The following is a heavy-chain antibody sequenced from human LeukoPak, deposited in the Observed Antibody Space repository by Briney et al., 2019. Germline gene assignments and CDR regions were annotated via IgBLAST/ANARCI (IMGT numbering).Heavy chain of an antibody. Sequence: GGSLRLSWAASGFTFSDYYMSWIRPAPGKGLEWVSYISSSSSYTNYADSVKGRFTISRDNAKNSLYLQMNSLRAEDTAVYYCARDGSGSYLELDYWGQGTLVTVSS. J-gene: IGHJ4*02. CDR3: ARDGSGSYLELDY. D-gene: IGHD3-10*01. CDR1: GFTFSDYY. V-gene: IGHV3-11*06. CDR2: ISSSSSYT.